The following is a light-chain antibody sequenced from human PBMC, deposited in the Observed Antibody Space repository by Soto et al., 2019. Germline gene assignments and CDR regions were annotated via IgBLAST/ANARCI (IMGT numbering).Light chain of an antibody. Sequence: SYELTQPPSVSVAPGQTATITCGGDNIGSKSVHWYQQKPGQAPVLVVYDDSDRPSGIPERFSGSNSGNTATLTISRVEAGDEADYYCQVRDSSSDHWLFGGGTKLTVL. V-gene: IGLV3-21*02. J-gene: IGLJ3*02. CDR3: QVRDSSSDHWL. CDR2: DDS. CDR1: NIGSKS.